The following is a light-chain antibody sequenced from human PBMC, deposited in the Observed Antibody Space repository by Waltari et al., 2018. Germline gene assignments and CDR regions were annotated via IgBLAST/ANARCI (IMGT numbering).Light chain of an antibody. CDR3: QQYELSPLT. J-gene: IGKJ4*01. Sequence: VLTHSRGTLSFSPGERATLSCRTSPAVRTTSLAWYQQKPGQAPPLLIYGASTRAPGIPDRFSGSGSGTDFSLTISSLEPEDFAVYYCQQYELSPLTFGGGTKVEIK. CDR1: PAVRTTS. V-gene: IGKV3-20*01. CDR2: GAS.